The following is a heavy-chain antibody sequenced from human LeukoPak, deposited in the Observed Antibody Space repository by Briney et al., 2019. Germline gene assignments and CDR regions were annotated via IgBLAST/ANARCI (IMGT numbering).Heavy chain of an antibody. CDR1: GFTFSSYA. CDR2: ISSSGSSI. V-gene: IGHV3-48*03. J-gene: IGHJ6*03. CDR3: AREALGRFYMDV. D-gene: IGHD7-27*01. Sequence: SGGSLRLSCAASGFTFSSYAMSWVRRAPGKGLEWVSYISSSGSSIYYADAVKGRFTISRDNAKNSLYLQMNSLRVEDTAVYYCAREALGRFYMDVWGKGTTVTVSS.